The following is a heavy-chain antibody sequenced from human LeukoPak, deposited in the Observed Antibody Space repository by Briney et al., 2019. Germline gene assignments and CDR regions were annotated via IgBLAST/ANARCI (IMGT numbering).Heavy chain of an antibody. V-gene: IGHV3-74*01. CDR1: GFTFSTYW. J-gene: IGHJ3*02. CDR2: INPDGTTT. Sequence: GGSLRLSCAASGFTFSTYWMHWVRQAPGKGLVWVSRINPDGTTTSYADSVKGRFTISRDNAKDTVYLQMNSLRAEDTAVYYCARVYRQWLVPDAFDIWGQGTMVTVSS. CDR3: ARVYRQWLVPDAFDI. D-gene: IGHD6-19*01.